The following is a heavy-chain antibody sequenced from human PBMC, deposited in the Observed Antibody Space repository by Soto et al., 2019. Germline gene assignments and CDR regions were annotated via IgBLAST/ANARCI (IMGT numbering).Heavy chain of an antibody. J-gene: IGHJ4*02. CDR3: VRRVSGNYDY. D-gene: IGHD1-7*01. CDR1: GFTFSSYD. V-gene: IGHV3-64*01. Sequence: EVQLAESGGGMVQPGGSLRLSCVASGFTFSSYDMPWVRQAPGKGLEYVSSISSNGGTTYYGNSVKGRFTISRDNSKNTLYLQMGSLRAEDIAVYYCVRRVSGNYDYWGQGTLVTVSS. CDR2: ISSNGGTT.